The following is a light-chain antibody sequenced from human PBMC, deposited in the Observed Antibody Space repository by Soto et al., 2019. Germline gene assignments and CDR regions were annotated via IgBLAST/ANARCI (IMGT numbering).Light chain of an antibody. J-gene: IGKJ1*01. CDR1: QSVSSSY. V-gene: IGKV3-20*01. CDR2: GAS. Sequence: EIVLTQSPGTLSLSPGERATLSCRASQSVSSSYFAWYLQKPGQAPRLLIYGASSRATGIPARFSGSGSGTEFTLTISRLEPEDFAVYFCQQYGSSPGTFGQGTKVEIK. CDR3: QQYGSSPGT.